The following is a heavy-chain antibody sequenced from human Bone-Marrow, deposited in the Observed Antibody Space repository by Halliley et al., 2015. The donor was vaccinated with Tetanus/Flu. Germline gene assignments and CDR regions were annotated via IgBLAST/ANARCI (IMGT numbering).Heavy chain of an antibody. Sequence: TLSLTCTVSGGSISNYYWSWIRQPPGKGLEWIAYIYNSGDTNHNPSLRSRATMSVDTSKNRLSLKLSSVTAADTAVYYCVRVPGSFGTYWYFDFWGRGTLVTVSS. D-gene: IGHD3-3*02. CDR1: GGSISNYY. J-gene: IGHJ2*01. CDR2: IYNSGDT. CDR3: VRVPGSFGTYWYFDF. V-gene: IGHV4-59*08.